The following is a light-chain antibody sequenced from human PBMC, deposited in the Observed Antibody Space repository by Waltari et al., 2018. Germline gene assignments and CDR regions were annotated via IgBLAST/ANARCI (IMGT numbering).Light chain of an antibody. Sequence: QSVLTQPPSMSGAPGQKVTIPCTGGSSNFRANYDVHWYQQFPGTAPKLLIFGNTNRPSGVPGRFSGSRSGTSASLAIAGLQSEDEAVYYCQSFDSSLSASVFGGGTKLTVL. V-gene: IGLV1-40*01. CDR1: SSNFRANYD. CDR2: GNT. CDR3: QSFDSSLSASV. J-gene: IGLJ3*02.